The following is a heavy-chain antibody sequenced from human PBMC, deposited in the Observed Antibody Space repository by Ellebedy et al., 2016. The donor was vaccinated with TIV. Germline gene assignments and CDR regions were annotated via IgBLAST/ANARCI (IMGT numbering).Heavy chain of an antibody. CDR3: ARGFRYGSGRWPLDY. Sequence: AASVKVSCMASGYTLMRYGICWLRQAPGQGLEWMGWVSPYDGNTNYAQKFQGRVTMTIDTFTGTGYMDLRNLRSDDTAVYYCARGFRYGSGRWPLDYWGQGTLVTVSS. V-gene: IGHV1-18*01. D-gene: IGHD4-23*01. CDR1: GYTLMRYG. J-gene: IGHJ4*02. CDR2: VSPYDGNT.